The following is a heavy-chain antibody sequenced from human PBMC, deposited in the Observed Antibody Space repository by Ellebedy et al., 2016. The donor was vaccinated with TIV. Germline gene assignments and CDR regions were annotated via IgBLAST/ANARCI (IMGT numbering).Heavy chain of an antibody. Sequence: ASVKVSXXASGGTFSSYAISWVRQAPGQGLEWMGWISAYNGNTNYAQKLQGRVTMTTDTSTSTAYMELRSLRSDDTAVYYCARVVGGMDVWGQGTTVTVSS. J-gene: IGHJ6*02. CDR2: ISAYNGNT. CDR1: GGTFSSYA. CDR3: ARVVGGMDV. V-gene: IGHV1-18*01.